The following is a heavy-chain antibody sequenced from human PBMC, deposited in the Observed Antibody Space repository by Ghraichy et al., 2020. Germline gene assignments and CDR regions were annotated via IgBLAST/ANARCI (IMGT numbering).Heavy chain of an antibody. CDR1: GGSFSGYY. Sequence: SETLSLTCAVYGGSFSGYYWSWIRQPPGKGLEWIGEINHSGSTNYNPSLKSRVTISVDTSKNQFSLKLSSVTAADTAVYYCARAGRDWGSYRWRTPKVDYWGQGTLVTVSS. V-gene: IGHV4-34*01. J-gene: IGHJ4*02. CDR3: ARAGRDWGSYRWRTPKVDY. CDR2: INHSGST. D-gene: IGHD3-16*02.